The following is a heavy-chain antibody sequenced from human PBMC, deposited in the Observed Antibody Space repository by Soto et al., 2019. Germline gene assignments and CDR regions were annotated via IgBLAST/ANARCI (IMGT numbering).Heavy chain of an antibody. CDR3: ARDRVESGYPEYFQH. CDR1: GFTVSSNY. J-gene: IGHJ1*01. CDR2: IYSGGST. D-gene: IGHD3-22*01. Sequence: GGSLRLSCAASGFTVSSNYMSWVRQAPGKGLEWVSVIYSGGSTYYADSVKGRFTISRDNSKNTLYLQMNSLRAEDRAVYYCARDRVESGYPEYFQHWGQGTLVTV. V-gene: IGHV3-53*01.